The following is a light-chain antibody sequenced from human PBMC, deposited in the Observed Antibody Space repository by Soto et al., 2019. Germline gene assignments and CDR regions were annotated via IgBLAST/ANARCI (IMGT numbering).Light chain of an antibody. J-gene: IGLJ2*01. CDR1: SRDFGADNH. CDR3: CSYGGSVI. Sequence: QSALTQPRSVSGSPGQSVTISCSGPSRDFGADNHDAWYQQYPDKAPEVMIYDVSQRPSGVPARFSGSKSGNTASLTISGLQAEDEADYYCCSYGGSVIFGGGTKLTVL. CDR2: DVS. V-gene: IGLV2-11*01.